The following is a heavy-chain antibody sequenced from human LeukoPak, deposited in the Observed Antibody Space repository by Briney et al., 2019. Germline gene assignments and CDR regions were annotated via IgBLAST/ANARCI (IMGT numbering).Heavy chain of an antibody. Sequence: SETLSLTCTVSGGSISGYYWSWIRQPPGKGLEWIGYISYTGSTKYNPSLESRVTISVDTSKKQFGLNLSSVTAADTAVYYCAREGDYDSGGYSTFDYWGQGTLVTVSS. V-gene: IGHV4-59*01. CDR2: ISYTGST. CDR1: GGSISGYY. J-gene: IGHJ4*02. D-gene: IGHD3-22*01. CDR3: AREGDYDSGGYSTFDY.